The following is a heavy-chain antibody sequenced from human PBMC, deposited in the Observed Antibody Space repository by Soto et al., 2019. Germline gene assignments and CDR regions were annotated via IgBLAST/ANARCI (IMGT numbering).Heavy chain of an antibody. CDR1: AFTFRSYA. Sequence: EEQLLESGGGLVRPGGSLRLSCAASAFTFRSYAMSWVRQAPGKGLEWVSAITASADTTYYAESVTGRFTISRDNSKNTLYLRMNSLRAEDTAVYYCAKVRPLRECTSTSCLGAFAVWGQGPMVTVS. V-gene: IGHV3-23*01. CDR2: ITASADTT. CDR3: AKVRPLRECTSTSCLGAFAV. J-gene: IGHJ3*01. D-gene: IGHD2-2*01.